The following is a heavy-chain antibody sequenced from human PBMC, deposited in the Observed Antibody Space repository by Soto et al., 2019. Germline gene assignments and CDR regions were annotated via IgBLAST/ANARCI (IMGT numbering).Heavy chain of an antibody. V-gene: IGHV5-51*01. CDR3: AGDNVCSGGSCSGHAFDI. J-gene: IGHJ3*02. Sequence: PGESLKISCKGSGYSFTSYWIGWVRQMPGKGLEWMGIIYPGDSDTRYSPSFQGQVTISADKSISTAYLQWSSLKASDTAMYYCAGDNVCSGGSCSGHAFDIWGQGTMVTVS. CDR1: GYSFTSYW. CDR2: IYPGDSDT. D-gene: IGHD2-15*01.